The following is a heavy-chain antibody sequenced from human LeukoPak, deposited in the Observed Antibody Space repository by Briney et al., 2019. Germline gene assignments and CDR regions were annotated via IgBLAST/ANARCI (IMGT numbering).Heavy chain of an antibody. CDR2: IKQDGSEK. CDR3: VRDGDTSGYTN. J-gene: IGHJ4*02. V-gene: IGHV3-7*01. Sequence: GGSLRLSCAASGFTFSSYWMHWVRQAPGKGLEWVANIKQDGSEKFYVDSVKGRFTISRDNAKNSLYLQMNSLRAEDTAVYSCVRDGDTSGYTNWGQGTLVTVSS. D-gene: IGHD3-22*01. CDR1: GFTFSSYW.